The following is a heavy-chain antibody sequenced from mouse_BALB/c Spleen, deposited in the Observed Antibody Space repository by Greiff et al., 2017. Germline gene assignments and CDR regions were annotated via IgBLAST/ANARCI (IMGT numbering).Heavy chain of an antibody. Sequence: EVQGVESGGGLVQPGGSRKLSCAASGFTFSSFGMHWVRQAPEKGLEWVAYISSGSSTIYYADTVKGRFTISRDNPKNTLFLQMTSLRSEDTAMYYCARFGYYAMDYWGQGTSVTVSS. J-gene: IGHJ4*01. V-gene: IGHV5-17*02. CDR1: GFTFSSFG. CDR3: ARFGYYAMDY. CDR2: ISSGSSTI.